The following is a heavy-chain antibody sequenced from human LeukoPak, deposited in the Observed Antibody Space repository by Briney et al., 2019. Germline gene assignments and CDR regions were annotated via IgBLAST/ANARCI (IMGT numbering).Heavy chain of an antibody. Sequence: GGSLRLSCAASGFTFSSYGMSWVRHAPGKGLEWVSAISGSGGSTYYADSVKGRFTISRDNSKNTLYLQMNSLRAEDTAVYYCAKDLLWYYYGSGSYFDYWGQGTLVTVSS. D-gene: IGHD3-10*01. CDR2: ISGSGGST. J-gene: IGHJ4*02. CDR3: AKDLLWYYYGSGSYFDY. CDR1: GFTFSSYG. V-gene: IGHV3-23*01.